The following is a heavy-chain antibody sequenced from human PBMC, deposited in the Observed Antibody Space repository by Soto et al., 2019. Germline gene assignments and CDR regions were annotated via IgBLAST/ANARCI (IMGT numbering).Heavy chain of an antibody. D-gene: IGHD3-10*01. CDR1: GYTFTSYG. Sequence: QVQLVQSGAEVKKPGASVKVSRKASGYTFTSYGITWVRQAPGQRPEWMGWISAYNENTKHAQKFQGRVTMTTDTSTSTAYMELRSLRSDDTAVYYCARAEWFGEAYGYWGQGTLVTVSS. CDR3: ARAEWFGEAYGY. J-gene: IGHJ4*02. V-gene: IGHV1-18*01. CDR2: ISAYNENT.